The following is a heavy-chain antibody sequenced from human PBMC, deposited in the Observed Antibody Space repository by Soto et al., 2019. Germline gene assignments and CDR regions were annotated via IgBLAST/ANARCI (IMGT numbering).Heavy chain of an antibody. J-gene: IGHJ2*01. CDR3: ARPDFGEYWYFDL. D-gene: IGHD4-17*01. CDR1: GGPFSSHT. CDR2: IIPALGTT. V-gene: IGHV1-69*08. Sequence: QDQLVQSGAEVKKPGSSVKVSCKAFGGPFSSHTFSWVRQAPGQGLEWMGRIIPALGTTTYAQKFQGRVTITADESVTTVYMELNSLRTEDTAVYYCARPDFGEYWYFDLRGRGTLVTVSS.